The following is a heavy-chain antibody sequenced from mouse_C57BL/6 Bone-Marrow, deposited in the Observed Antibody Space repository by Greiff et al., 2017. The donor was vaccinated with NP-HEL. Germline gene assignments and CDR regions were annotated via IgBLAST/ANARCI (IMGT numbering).Heavy chain of an antibody. CDR3: ARAPYDYGGDWFAY. V-gene: IGHV1-61*01. D-gene: IGHD2-4*01. CDR2: IYPSDSET. CDR1: GYTFTSYW. Sequence: VQLQQPGAELVRPGSSVKLSCKASGYTFTSYWMDWVKQRPGQGLEWIGNIYPSDSETHYNQKFKDKATLTVDKSSSTAYMQLSSLTSEDSAVYYCARAPYDYGGDWFAYWGQGTLVTVSA. J-gene: IGHJ3*01.